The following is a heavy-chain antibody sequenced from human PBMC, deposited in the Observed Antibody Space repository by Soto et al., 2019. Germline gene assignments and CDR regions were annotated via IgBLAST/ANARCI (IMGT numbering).Heavy chain of an antibody. CDR3: ACRCGPPGCLDI. Sequence: GGSLRLSCAASGFTFSSYSKNWVRQAPGKGLEWVSYISSSSSTIYYANSAKGRFTISRDNAKNTLYLQMNSLKYEEMAVYYCACRCGPPGCLDIWGQGTMVTVSS. CDR2: ISSSSSTI. J-gene: IGHJ3*02. V-gene: IGHV3-48*02. CDR1: GFTFSSYS.